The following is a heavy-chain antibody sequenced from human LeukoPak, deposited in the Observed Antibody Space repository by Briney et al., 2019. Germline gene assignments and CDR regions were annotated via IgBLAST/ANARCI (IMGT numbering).Heavy chain of an antibody. V-gene: IGHV4-59*01. CDR2: IYDRGST. CDR3: ARGRTFDN. Sequence: KPSETLSLTCTVSGGSISSYYWSWIRQPPGKGLEWIGNIYDRGSTKYNPSLKSQVTISVDTSKNQFSLRLSSVTAADTAVYYCARGRTFDNWGQGTLVTVSS. CDR1: GGSISSYY. J-gene: IGHJ4*02.